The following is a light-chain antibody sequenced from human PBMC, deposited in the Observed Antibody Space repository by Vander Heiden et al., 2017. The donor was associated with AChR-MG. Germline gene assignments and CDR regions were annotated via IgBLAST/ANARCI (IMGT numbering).Light chain of an antibody. CDR2: GAS. J-gene: IGKJ2*01. CDR3: QQYKNWPYT. V-gene: IGKV3-15*01. Sequence: VMTQSPATLSVSPGERATLSCRASQSVSTNLAWYQQKPGQAPRLLMYGASTRATGIPARFSGSGSGTEFTLTISRLQSEDFAVYYCQQYKNWPYTFGQGTKLEIK. CDR1: QSVSTN.